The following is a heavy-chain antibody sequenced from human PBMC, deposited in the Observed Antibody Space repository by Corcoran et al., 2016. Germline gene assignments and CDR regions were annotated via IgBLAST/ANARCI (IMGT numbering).Heavy chain of an antibody. CDR1: GFTFHDYA. Sequence: EVQLVESGGVVVQPGGSLSLSCAASGFTFHDYAMHWVRQAPGKGLEWVSLISWDGETSYYADSVKGRVTISIDNSKNSLYLQMNSLRVEDTALQYCAKGLSYYQSSGYYEFWGQGTLFTVSS. CDR3: AKGLSYYQSSGYYEF. V-gene: IGHV3-43D*04. D-gene: IGHD3-22*01. CDR2: ISWDGETS. J-gene: IGHJ4*02.